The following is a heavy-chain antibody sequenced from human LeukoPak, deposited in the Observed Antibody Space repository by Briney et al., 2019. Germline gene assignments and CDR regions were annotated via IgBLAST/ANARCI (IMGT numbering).Heavy chain of an antibody. D-gene: IGHD5-24*01. V-gene: IGHV4-59*12. CDR2: IYYSGST. CDR1: GGSISSYY. Sequence: SETLSLTCTVSGGSISSYYWSWIRQPPGKGLEWIGYIYYSGSTNYNPSLKSRVTISVDTSKNQFSLKLSSVTAADTAVYYCTREGEGRWLQSGYWGQGTLVTVSS. CDR3: TREGEGRWLQSGY. J-gene: IGHJ4*02.